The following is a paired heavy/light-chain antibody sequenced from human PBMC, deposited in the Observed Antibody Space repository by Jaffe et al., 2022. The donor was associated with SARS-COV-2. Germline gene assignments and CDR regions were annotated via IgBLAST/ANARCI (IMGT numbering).Heavy chain of an antibody. Sequence: QVQLVESGGGVVQPGRSLRLSCAASAFNFGNFAMHWVRQTPGKGLEWVACISYDGSDKYYADSVKGRFTISRDDSRSTLSLKMNSLRLEDTAVYYCVRGERRIVVIRSHDVLDVWGQGTMVTVSS. J-gene: IGHJ3*01. CDR2: ISYDGSDK. V-gene: IGHV3-30*04. CDR1: AFNFGNFA. D-gene: IGHD2-15*01. CDR3: VRGERRIVVIRSHDVLDV.
Light chain of an antibody. J-gene: IGKJ1*01. CDR3: QQYDNWPRT. CDR1: QSVSSN. CDR2: GAS. Sequence: EIVMAQSPATLSVSPGERATLSCRASQSVSSNFAWFQQKPGQAPRLLIYGASTRATDIPARFSGSGSGTEFTLTISSLHSDDFALYYCQQYDNWPRTFGQGTKVEIK. V-gene: IGKV3-15*01.